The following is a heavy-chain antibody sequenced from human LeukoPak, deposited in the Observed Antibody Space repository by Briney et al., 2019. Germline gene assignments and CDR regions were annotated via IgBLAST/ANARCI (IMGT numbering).Heavy chain of an antibody. CDR2: IYYSGST. J-gene: IGHJ6*03. CDR1: GGSISSSSYY. Sequence: SDTLSLTCTVSGGSISSSSYYWGWLRQPPGKGVEWIGSIYYSGSTYYNPSLKSRVTISVDTSKNQFSLKLSSVTAADTAVYYCARDVIRYYYYMDVWGKGTTVTVSS. CDR3: ARDVIRYYYYMDV. V-gene: IGHV4-39*07. D-gene: IGHD2/OR15-2a*01.